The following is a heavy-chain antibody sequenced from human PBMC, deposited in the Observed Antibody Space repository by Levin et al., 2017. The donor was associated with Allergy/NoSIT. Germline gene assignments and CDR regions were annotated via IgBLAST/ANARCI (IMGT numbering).Heavy chain of an antibody. V-gene: IGHV3-48*01. D-gene: IGHD6-19*01. Sequence: GGSLRLSCAASGFTFSSYGINWVRQAPGKGLECVSYISSSRTIYYADSVKGRFTISRDNAKNSLYLQMNSLRAEDTAMYYCARDGGWYLIDHWGQGTLVTVSS. CDR3: ARDGGWYLIDH. CDR1: GFTFSSYG. CDR2: ISSSRTI. J-gene: IGHJ4*02.